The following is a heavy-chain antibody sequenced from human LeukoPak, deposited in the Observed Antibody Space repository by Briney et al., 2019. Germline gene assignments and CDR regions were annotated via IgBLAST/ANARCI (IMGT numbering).Heavy chain of an antibody. D-gene: IGHD6-6*01. Sequence: GGSLRLSCAASGFTFSSYGMHWVRQAPGKGLEWVAVIWYGGSNKYYADSVKGRFTISRDNSKNTLYLQMNSLRAEDTAVYYCAKEVHAYSSSFDAFDYWGQGTLVTVSS. V-gene: IGHV3-30*02. J-gene: IGHJ4*02. CDR3: AKEVHAYSSSFDAFDY. CDR2: IWYGGSNK. CDR1: GFTFSSYG.